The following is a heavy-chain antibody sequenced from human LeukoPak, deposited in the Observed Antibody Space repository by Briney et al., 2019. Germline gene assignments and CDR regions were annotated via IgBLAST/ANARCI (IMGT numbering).Heavy chain of an antibody. J-gene: IGHJ3*02. D-gene: IGHD2-21*01. V-gene: IGHV4-59*08. CDR1: GGSISSYY. CDR3: ARLIHVAISAFDI. CDR2: IYYSGST. Sequence: PSETLSLTCTVSGGSISSYYWSWIRQPPGKGLEWIGYIYYSGSTNYNPSLKSRVTISVDTSKNQFSLKLSSVTAADTAVYYCARLIHVAISAFDIWGQGTMVTVSS.